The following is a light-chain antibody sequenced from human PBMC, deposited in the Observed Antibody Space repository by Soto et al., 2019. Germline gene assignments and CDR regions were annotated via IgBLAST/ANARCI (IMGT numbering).Light chain of an antibody. CDR1: NSKIGRNT. CDR3: ATWDDSLNGWV. CDR2: SNN. V-gene: IGLV1-44*01. J-gene: IGLJ3*02. Sequence: QSVLTQPPSTSEATRQRVTNSCSGSNSKIGRNTVNWYHQLPGTAPKLLIYSNNQRPSGVPDRISGSKSGTSASLAITGLQSEDEADYFCATWDDSLNGWVFGGGTKLTVL.